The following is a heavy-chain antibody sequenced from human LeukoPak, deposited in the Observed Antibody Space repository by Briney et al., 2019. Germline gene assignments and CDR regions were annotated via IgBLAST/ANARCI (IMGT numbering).Heavy chain of an antibody. Sequence: SSETLSLTCTVFGGSFSNHYWGWIRQPPGKGLEWIGYFYHSGTTNYNPSLKSRVTMSVDTSKKQFSLKLTSVTAADTAVYYCARGRNLEWFDYWGQGTLVTVFS. V-gene: IGHV4-59*11. CDR2: FYHSGTT. CDR3: ARGRNLEWFDY. D-gene: IGHD3-3*01. CDR1: GGSFSNHY. J-gene: IGHJ5*01.